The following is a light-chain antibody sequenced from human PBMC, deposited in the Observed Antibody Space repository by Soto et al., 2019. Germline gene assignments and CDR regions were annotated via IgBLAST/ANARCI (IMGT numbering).Light chain of an antibody. Sequence: DIQMTQSPSSVSASVGDRVTISCRASQDIDRWLAWFQHKPGKAPKLLISTASSLQSGVPSRFSGSGSGTDFTLTIASPQFEYFATYYSLQSDNFPYTFGLGKKLEIK. CDR2: TAS. CDR3: LQSDNFPYT. CDR1: QDIDRW. V-gene: IGKV1-12*01. J-gene: IGKJ2*01.